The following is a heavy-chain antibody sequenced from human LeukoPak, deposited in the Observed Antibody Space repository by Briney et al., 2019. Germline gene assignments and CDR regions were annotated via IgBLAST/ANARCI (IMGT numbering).Heavy chain of an antibody. D-gene: IGHD5-18*01. CDR2: ISWNSGSI. CDR3: AKGHGYSYGTRIDV. CDR1: GFTFDDYA. J-gene: IGHJ6*04. V-gene: IGHV3-9*01. Sequence: PGGSLRLSCAASGFTFDDYAMHWVRQAPGKGLEWVSGISWNSGSIGYADSVKGRFTISRDNAKNSLYLQMNSLRAEDTALYYCAKGHGYSYGTRIDVWGKGTTVTISS.